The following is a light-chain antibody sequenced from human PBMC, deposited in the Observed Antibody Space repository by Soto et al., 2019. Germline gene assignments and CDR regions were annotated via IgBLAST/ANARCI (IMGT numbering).Light chain of an antibody. V-gene: IGKV1-6*01. CDR1: QDIRTD. CDR3: LQDYNYPYT. Sequence: AIQMTQSPSSLSASVGDRVTITCRASQDIRTDVAWYQQKPGKAPKLLIYAASSLQSGVSSRFSGSGSGTDFTLTISSLQHEDFATYYCLQDYNYPYTFGQGTKLEIK. CDR2: AAS. J-gene: IGKJ2*01.